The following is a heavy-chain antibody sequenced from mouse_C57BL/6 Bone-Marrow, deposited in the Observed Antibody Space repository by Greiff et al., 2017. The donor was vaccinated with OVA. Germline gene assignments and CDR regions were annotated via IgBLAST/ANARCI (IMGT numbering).Heavy chain of an antibody. V-gene: IGHV2-5*01. CDR3: AKRGYYYGYYFDY. Sequence: VQVVESGPGLVQPSQSLSITCTVSGFSLTSYGVHWVRQSPGKGLEWLGVIWRGGSTDYNAAFMSRLSITKDNSKSQVFFKMNSLQADDTAIYYCAKRGYYYGYYFDYWGQGTTLTVSS. J-gene: IGHJ2*01. D-gene: IGHD1-1*01. CDR2: IWRGGST. CDR1: GFSLTSYG.